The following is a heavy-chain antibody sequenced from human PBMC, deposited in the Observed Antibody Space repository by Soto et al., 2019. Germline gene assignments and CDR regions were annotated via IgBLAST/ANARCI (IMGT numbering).Heavy chain of an antibody. CDR3: ARIPVDTSMIYWLDP. Sequence: SETLSLTCTVSGGSVSSGDYYWSWIRQPPGKGLEWIGYIYYSGKTNFNPSLKSRVIISVDTSKNLFSLKLISVTAAVTAVFYCARIPVDTSMIYWLDPWGQGTLVTVSS. CDR1: GGSVSSGDYY. V-gene: IGHV4-61*08. D-gene: IGHD5-18*01. CDR2: IYYSGKT. J-gene: IGHJ5*02.